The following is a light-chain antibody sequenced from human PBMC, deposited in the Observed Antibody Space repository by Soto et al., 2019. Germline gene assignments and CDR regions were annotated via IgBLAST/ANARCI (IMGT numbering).Light chain of an antibody. CDR1: NSDVGGYNY. CDR3: CSYAGSYSL. CDR2: DVS. Sequence: QSALTQPRSVSGSPGQSVTISCTGTNSDVGGYNYVSWYQQHPGKAPKVMIYDVSERPSGVPDRFSGSKSGNTASLTISGLQAEDEADYYCCSYAGSYSLFGGGTKLTVL. V-gene: IGLV2-11*01. J-gene: IGLJ2*01.